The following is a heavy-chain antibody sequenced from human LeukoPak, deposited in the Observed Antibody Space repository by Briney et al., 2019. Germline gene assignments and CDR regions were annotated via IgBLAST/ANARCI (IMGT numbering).Heavy chain of an antibody. J-gene: IGHJ4*02. D-gene: IGHD7-27*01. CDR1: GGTFSSYA. Sequence: ASVKVSCKASGGTFSSYAISWVRQAPGQGLEWMGWMSPNSGNTGYAQKFQGGVTMTRDTSTGTAYLELSSLRSEDSAVYYCVRTPPNWGADFWGQGTLVTVSS. CDR2: MSPNSGNT. CDR3: VRTPPNWGADF. V-gene: IGHV1-8*02.